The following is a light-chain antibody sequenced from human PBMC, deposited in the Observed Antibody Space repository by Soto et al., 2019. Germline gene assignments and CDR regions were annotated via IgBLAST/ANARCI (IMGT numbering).Light chain of an antibody. CDR2: GAS. J-gene: IGKJ5*01. V-gene: IGKV3-20*01. Sequence: EIGLTKSLGTLSLTQGERATLSCRASQSVSSSYLAWYQQKPGQAPRLLIYGASSRATGIPDRFSGSGSGTDFTLTISSLEPEDFAVYCCEVYYDRLITFGQGGRPAVK. CDR3: EVYYDRLIT. CDR1: QSVSSSY.